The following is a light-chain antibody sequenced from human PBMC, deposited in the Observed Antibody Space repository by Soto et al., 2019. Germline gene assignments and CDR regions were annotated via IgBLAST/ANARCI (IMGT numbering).Light chain of an antibody. Sequence: QSVLTQPPSASGSPGQSVTISCTGTSSDVGYYNYVSWYQHHPGKAPKVMIYEVSKRPSGVPDRFSGSKSGNTASLTVSGPPAEEEAYYYCSSYAGSNNVVFGGGTKLTVL. V-gene: IGLV2-8*01. CDR3: SSYAGSNNVV. CDR1: SSDVGYYNY. CDR2: EVS. J-gene: IGLJ2*01.